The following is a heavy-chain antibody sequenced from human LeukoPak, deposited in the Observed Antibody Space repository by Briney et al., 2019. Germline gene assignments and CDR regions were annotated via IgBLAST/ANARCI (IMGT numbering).Heavy chain of an antibody. CDR3: AKPYTSGSYNY. CDR2: ISGSGGST. J-gene: IGHJ4*02. V-gene: IGHV3-23*01. CDR1: GFTFSTYA. D-gene: IGHD3-10*01. Sequence: GGSLRLSCAASGFTFSTYAMSWVRQAPGKGLEWVSTISGSGGSTYYADSVKGRFTISRDNSKNTLYLQMNSLRAEDTAVYYCAKPYTSGSYNYWGQGTLVTVSS.